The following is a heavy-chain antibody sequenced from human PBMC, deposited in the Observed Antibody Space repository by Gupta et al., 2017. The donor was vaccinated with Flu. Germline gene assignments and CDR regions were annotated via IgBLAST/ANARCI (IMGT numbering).Heavy chain of an antibody. CDR2: LSENDGTT. V-gene: IGHV3-23*01. CDR3: TRDYKWPYYEDV. D-gene: IGHD3-16*01. Sequence: FESGGGLVQRGEFLRLSRDGSGFPLKKFCMIWVRRAPGRGLEWVLSLSENDGTTYAGAVKGRFTISRDTAKNTLCLDMDSLRAEDTAINYCTRDYKWPYYEDVWSKGTTVTVSS. CDR1: GFPLKKFC. J-gene: IGHJ6*04.